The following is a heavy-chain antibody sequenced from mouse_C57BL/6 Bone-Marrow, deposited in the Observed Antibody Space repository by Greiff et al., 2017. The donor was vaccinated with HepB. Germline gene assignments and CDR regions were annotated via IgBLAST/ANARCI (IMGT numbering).Heavy chain of an antibody. V-gene: IGHV5-16*01. J-gene: IGHJ1*03. CDR2: INYDGSST. CDR3: ARELGDYDFYWYFDV. CDR1: GFTFSDYY. Sequence: EVHLVESEGGLVQPGSSMKLSCTASGFTFSDYYMAWVRQVPEKGLEWVANINYDGSSTYYLDSLRSRFIISRDNAKNILYLQMSSLKSEDTATYYWARELGDYDFYWYFDVWGTGTTVTVSS. D-gene: IGHD2-4*01.